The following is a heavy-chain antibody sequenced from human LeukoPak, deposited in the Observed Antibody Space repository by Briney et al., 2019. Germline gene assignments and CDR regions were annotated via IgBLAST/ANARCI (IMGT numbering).Heavy chain of an antibody. D-gene: IGHD2-21*01. V-gene: IGHV3-23*01. Sequence: QSGGSLRLSCAVSGFTLTTYAMSWVRQAPGKGLEWVSAISGSGGVTWYADSVKGRFSISRDTSKNTLFLQMNSLRADDTALYHCAKDRAYPNDVFDVWGQGTMVTVS. CDR3: AKDRAYPNDVFDV. J-gene: IGHJ3*01. CDR1: GFTLTTYA. CDR2: ISGSGGVT.